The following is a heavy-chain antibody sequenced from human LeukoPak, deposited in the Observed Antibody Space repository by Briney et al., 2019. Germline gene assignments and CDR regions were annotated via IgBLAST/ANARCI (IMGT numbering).Heavy chain of an antibody. CDR2: IKQGRSEK. J-gene: IGHJ6*03. Sequence: GGSLRLSCAASGFTFSSYWMSWVRQAPGKGREWVANIKQGRSEKYYMDSVKGRFTISRDNAKHSLYLQMNSLRAEDTAVYYCARALSSSSGRYYYDMDVWGKGTTVTVSS. CDR3: ARALSSSSGRYYYDMDV. V-gene: IGHV3-7*01. CDR1: GFTFSSYW. D-gene: IGHD6-6*01.